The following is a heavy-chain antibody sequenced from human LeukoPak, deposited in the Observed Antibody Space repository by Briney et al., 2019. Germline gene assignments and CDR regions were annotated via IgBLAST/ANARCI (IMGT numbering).Heavy chain of an antibody. Sequence: GGSLRLSCAASGFTFSDYGIHWVRLAPGKGLEWVGVTSSDGSNKFYADSVKGRFTVSRDNSKNTLYLQMNSLRAEDTAVYYCARDNDPEYSSSPGWFDLWGQGTLVTVSS. CDR1: GFTFSDYG. J-gene: IGHJ5*02. CDR3: ARDNDPEYSSSPGWFDL. CDR2: TSSDGSNK. D-gene: IGHD3-22*01. V-gene: IGHV3-30*06.